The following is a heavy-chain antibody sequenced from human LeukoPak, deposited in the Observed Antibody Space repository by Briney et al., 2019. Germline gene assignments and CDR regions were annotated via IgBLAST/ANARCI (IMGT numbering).Heavy chain of an antibody. Sequence: SETLSLTCTVSGGSISSYDWSWSRQPPGKGLEWSGYIYYSGSTNYNPSLKSRVTISVDTSKNQFSLKLSSVTAADTAVYYCARGYGSGSYYYYYGMDVWGQGTTVTVSS. CDR3: ARGYGSGSYYYYYGMDV. J-gene: IGHJ6*02. CDR2: IYYSGST. V-gene: IGHV4-59*08. CDR1: GGSISSYD. D-gene: IGHD3-10*01.